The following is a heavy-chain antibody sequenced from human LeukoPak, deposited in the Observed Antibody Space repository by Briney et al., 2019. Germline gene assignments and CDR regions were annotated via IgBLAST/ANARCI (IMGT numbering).Heavy chain of an antibody. J-gene: IGHJ4*02. CDR2: IIPIFGTA. CDR1: GGTLTSYA. CDR3: AREMEQWLVQGEFDY. V-gene: IGHV1-69*05. D-gene: IGHD6-19*01. Sequence: SVKVSCKASGGTLTSYAISWVRQAPGQGGEWKGRIIPIFGTANYAQKCQGRDTITTDESTSTAYMGLRSLRSEDTAVYYCAREMEQWLVQGEFDYWGQGTLVTVSS.